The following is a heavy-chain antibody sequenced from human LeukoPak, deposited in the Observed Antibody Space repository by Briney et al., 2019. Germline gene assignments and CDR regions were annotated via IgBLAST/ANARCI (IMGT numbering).Heavy chain of an antibody. J-gene: IGHJ6*03. V-gene: IGHV1-2*02. CDR2: INPNSGGT. CDR3: ARGPRITMVRGVIQVPYYYMDV. D-gene: IGHD3-10*01. Sequence: GASVKVSCKASGYTFTGYYMHWVRQAPGQGLEWMGWINPNSGGTNYAQKFQGRVTMTRDTSISTAYMELSRLRSDDTAVYYCARGPRITMVRGVIQVPYYYMDVWGKGTTVTVSS. CDR1: GYTFTGYY.